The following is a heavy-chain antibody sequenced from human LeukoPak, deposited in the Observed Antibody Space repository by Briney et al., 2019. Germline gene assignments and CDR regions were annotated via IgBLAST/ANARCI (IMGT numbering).Heavy chain of an antibody. CDR2: ISGSGGST. Sequence: PWGALRLSCAASGFTFSSYAMSWVRQAPGKGLEWVSAISGSGGSTYYADSVKGRFTISRDNSKNTLYLQINSLRAEDTAVYYCAKDGRARTDYWGQGTLVTVSS. CDR1: GFTFSSYA. CDR3: AKDGRARTDY. J-gene: IGHJ4*02. D-gene: IGHD6-6*01. V-gene: IGHV3-23*01.